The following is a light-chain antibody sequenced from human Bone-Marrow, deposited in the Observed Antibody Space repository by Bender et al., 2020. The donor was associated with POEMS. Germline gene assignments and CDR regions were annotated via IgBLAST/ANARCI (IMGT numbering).Light chain of an antibody. V-gene: IGLV3-1*01. Sequence: SLELTQLPSVSVSPGQTANITCSGINLGNRYVSWYQQGPGQAPVLIIFQDNRRPSGVPERFAGSTSGNTATLTITGTQAMDEADYYCMAWDEKTVHFGGGTKMTVL. CDR1: NLGNRY. J-gene: IGLJ2*01. CDR2: QDN. CDR3: MAWDEKTVH.